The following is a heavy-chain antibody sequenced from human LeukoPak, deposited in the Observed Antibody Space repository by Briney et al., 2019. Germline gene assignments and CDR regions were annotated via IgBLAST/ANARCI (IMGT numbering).Heavy chain of an antibody. CDR1: GGSISSYY. CDR2: IYHSGST. CDR3: ARDPVGSGWYRRQGYFDY. J-gene: IGHJ4*02. V-gene: IGHV4-38-2*02. D-gene: IGHD6-19*01. Sequence: SETLSLTCTVSGGSISSYYWSWIRQPPGKGLEWIGSIYHSGSTYYNPSLKSRVTISVDTSKNQFSLKLSSVTAADTAVYYCARDPVGSGWYRRQGYFDYWGQGTLVTVSS.